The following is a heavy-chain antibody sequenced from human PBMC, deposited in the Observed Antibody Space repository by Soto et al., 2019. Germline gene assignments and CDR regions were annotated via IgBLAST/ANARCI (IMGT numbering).Heavy chain of an antibody. V-gene: IGHV3-53*01. J-gene: IGHJ6*02. CDR1: GFFVSNNY. CDR3: AIRSGSHG. Sequence: EVQLVESGGGLIQPGGSLRLSCAASGFFVSNNYMSWVRQAPGKGLEWLSVIYSGGTTYYADSVKGRFTISRDKSNNTLYLQMNSLRAEDTAVYYCAIRSGSHGWGQGTTVTVSS. D-gene: IGHD1-26*01. CDR2: IYSGGTT.